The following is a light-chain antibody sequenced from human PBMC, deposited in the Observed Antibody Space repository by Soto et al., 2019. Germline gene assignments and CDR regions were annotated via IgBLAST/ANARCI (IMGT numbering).Light chain of an antibody. Sequence: EIVLTQSPGTLSLSPGERATLSCRATQSVSSNYLAWYQQKPGQAPRLLIYGASSRATGTPDRFSGSGSGTDFTLTISRLEPEDFAVYYFKQYGSSPPRFTFGPGTKVDIK. J-gene: IGKJ3*01. CDR2: GAS. V-gene: IGKV3-20*01. CDR3: KQYGSSPPRFT. CDR1: QSVSSNY.